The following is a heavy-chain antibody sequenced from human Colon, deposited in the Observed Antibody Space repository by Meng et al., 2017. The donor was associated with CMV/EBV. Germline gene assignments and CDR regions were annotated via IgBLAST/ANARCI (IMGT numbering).Heavy chain of an antibody. D-gene: IGHD1-26*01. Sequence: SGYTLVDYYIHWVRQPPRQGLEWVGWINPNSGATNYAQKFHGSVTLTRVTSINTVDMELTSLRSDDTAVYFCARDASGSSGSYFLDYWGQGTLVTVSS. V-gene: IGHV1-2*04. CDR3: ARDASGSSGSYFLDY. J-gene: IGHJ4*02. CDR2: INPNSGAT. CDR1: GYTLVDYY.